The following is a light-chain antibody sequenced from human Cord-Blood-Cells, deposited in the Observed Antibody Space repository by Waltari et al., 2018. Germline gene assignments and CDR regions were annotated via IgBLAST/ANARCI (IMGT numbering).Light chain of an antibody. CDR2: GNS. CDR3: QSYDSSLSGYV. J-gene: IGLJ1*01. Sequence: QSVLTQPPSVSGAPGQRVTISCTGSSPTIGAGYEVHWYQQLPGTAPNLLIYGNSNRPSGVPDRFSGSKSGTSASLAITGLQAEDEADYYCQSYDSSLSGYVFGTGTKVTVL. V-gene: IGLV1-40*01. CDR1: SPTIGAGYE.